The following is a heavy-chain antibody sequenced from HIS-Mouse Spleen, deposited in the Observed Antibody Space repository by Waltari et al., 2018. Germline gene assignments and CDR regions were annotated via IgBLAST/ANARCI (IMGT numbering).Heavy chain of an antibody. J-gene: IGHJ2*01. Sequence: QLQLQESGPGLVKPSETLSLTCTVSAGSISRRRYYCVRIRQPPGKGLEWIGSIYYSGSTYYNPSLKSRVTISVDTSKNQFSLKLSSVTAADTAVYYCAREIPYSSSWYDWYFDLWGRGTLVTVSS. D-gene: IGHD6-13*01. V-gene: IGHV4-39*07. CDR3: AREIPYSSSWYDWYFDL. CDR2: IYYSGST. CDR1: AGSISRRRYY.